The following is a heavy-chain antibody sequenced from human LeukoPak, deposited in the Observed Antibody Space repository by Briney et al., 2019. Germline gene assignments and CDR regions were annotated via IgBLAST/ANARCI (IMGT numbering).Heavy chain of an antibody. V-gene: IGHV3-7*01. CDR2: IKQDGSEK. CDR1: GFTFSSYW. CDR3: ATRPYSSSWYSHY. D-gene: IGHD6-13*01. Sequence: GGSLRLPCAASGFTFSSYWMSWVRQAPGKGLEWVANIKQDGSEKYYVDSVKGRFTISRDNAKNSLYLQMNSLRAEDTAVYYCATRPYSSSWYSHYWGQGTLVTVSS. J-gene: IGHJ4*02.